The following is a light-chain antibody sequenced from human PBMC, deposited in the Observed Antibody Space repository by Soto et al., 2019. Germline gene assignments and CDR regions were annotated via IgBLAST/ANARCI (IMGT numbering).Light chain of an antibody. V-gene: IGKV3-20*01. CDR2: GAY. CDR3: EQYDSSART. J-gene: IGKJ4*01. Sequence: EIGLTQYAGTLSFSPGQRATLSCRSSQSVSSSFLAWYQQKPGQAPRLLIYGAYSRATGIPDMFSGSGSGTGFTLTISRLEPEEGAVCYCEQYDSSARTFGGGRQVEMK. CDR1: QSVSSSF.